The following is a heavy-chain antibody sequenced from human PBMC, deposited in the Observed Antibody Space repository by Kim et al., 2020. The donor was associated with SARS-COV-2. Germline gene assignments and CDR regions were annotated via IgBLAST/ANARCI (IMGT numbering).Heavy chain of an antibody. Sequence: GGSLRLSCAASGFTFSSYSMNWVRQAPGKGLEWVSSISSSSSYIYYADSVKGRFTISRDNAKNSLYLQMNSLRAEDTAVYYCARALRGYDSSFDIWGQGTMVTVSS. V-gene: IGHV3-21*01. CDR2: ISSSSSYI. D-gene: IGHD3-22*01. CDR1: GFTFSSYS. CDR3: ARALRGYDSSFDI. J-gene: IGHJ3*02.